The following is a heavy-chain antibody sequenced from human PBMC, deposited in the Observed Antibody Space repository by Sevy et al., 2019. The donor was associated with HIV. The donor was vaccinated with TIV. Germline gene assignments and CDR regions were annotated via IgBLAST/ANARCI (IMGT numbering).Heavy chain of an antibody. J-gene: IGHJ1*01. CDR2: ISYDETNK. V-gene: IGHV3-30-3*01. Sequence: GGSLRLSCAASGFTFTSYSMHWVRQAPGKGLEWVATISYDETNKHYADSVKGRFTISRDNSRNSLCLQMNSLRSEDTAVYYCALERLSSNVAEYFQNWGQGTLVTVSS. CDR3: ALERLSSNVAEYFQN. D-gene: IGHD1-1*01. CDR1: GFTFTSYS.